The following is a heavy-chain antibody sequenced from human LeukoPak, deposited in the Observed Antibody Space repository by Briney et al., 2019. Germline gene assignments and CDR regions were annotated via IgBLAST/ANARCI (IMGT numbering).Heavy chain of an antibody. J-gene: IGHJ4*02. V-gene: IGHV1-8*03. D-gene: IGHD2-21*02. Sequence: ASVKVSRKASGYTFTNYHINWVRQATGQGLEWMGWINPNSGDRGYAQKFQGRVTITRDTSISTAYMELNSLRSEDTAVYFCARTTSLTASGYDYWGQGTLVTVSS. CDR1: GYTFTNYH. CDR2: INPNSGDR. CDR3: ARTTSLTASGYDY.